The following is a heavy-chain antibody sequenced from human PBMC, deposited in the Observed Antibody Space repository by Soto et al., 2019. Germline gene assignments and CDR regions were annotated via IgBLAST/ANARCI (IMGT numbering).Heavy chain of an antibody. Sequence: GGYLRLSCADSVFTLSSHDMSWVRQAPVKVLDRVSTISSGGDNTYYADSVKVRFTISRDNSKNTLYLQMNSLSAEDTAVYYCARDLNPGIVVVITKRTDMDVWGQRTTV. V-gene: IGHV3-23*01. J-gene: IGHJ6*02. CDR3: ARDLNPGIVVVITKRTDMDV. CDR2: ISSGGDNT. CDR1: VFTLSSHD. D-gene: IGHD3-22*01.